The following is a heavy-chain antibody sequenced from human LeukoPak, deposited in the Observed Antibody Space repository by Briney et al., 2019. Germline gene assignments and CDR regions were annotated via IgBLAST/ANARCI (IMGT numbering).Heavy chain of an antibody. V-gene: IGHV4-39*07. D-gene: IGHD6-6*01. CDR2: TYYSGST. CDR3: VSSSEIDY. J-gene: IGHJ4*02. Sequence: SETLSLTCTVSGGSISSSSYYWGWIRQPPGKGLEWIGSTYYSGSTYYNPSLKSRVTISVDTSKNQFSLKLSSVTAADTAVYYCVSSSEIDYWGQGTLVTVSS. CDR1: GGSISSSSYY.